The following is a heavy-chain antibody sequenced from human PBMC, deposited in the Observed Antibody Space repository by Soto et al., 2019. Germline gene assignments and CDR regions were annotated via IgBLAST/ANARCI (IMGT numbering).Heavy chain of an antibody. V-gene: IGHV3-21*01. D-gene: IGHD3-10*02. J-gene: IGHJ4*02. CDR3: AREMLGRVALTWAQYDY. CDR1: GFTFSSYS. Sequence: GGSLRLSCAASGFTFSSYSMNWVRQAPGKGLEWVSSISSSSSYIYYADSVKGRFTISRDNAKNSLYLQMNSLRAKDTAVYYCAREMLGRVALTWAQYDYWGQGTLVTVSS. CDR2: ISSSSSYI.